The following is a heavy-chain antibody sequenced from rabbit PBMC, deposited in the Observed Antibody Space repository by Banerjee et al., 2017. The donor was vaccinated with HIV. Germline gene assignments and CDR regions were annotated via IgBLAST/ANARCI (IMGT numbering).Heavy chain of an antibody. CDR3: VRRAGYAGYGYAMKYYFNL. D-gene: IGHD6-1*01. CDR2: IDPVFGST. CDR1: GFDFSSYG. Sequence: QEQLVESGGGLVQPGGSLKLSCKASGFDFSSYGVSWVRQAPGKGLEWIGYIDPVFGSTYYASWVNGRFTISSHNAQNTLYLQLNSLTAADTATYFCVRRAGYAGYGYAMKYYFNLWGPGTLVTVS. V-gene: IGHV1S47*01. J-gene: IGHJ4*01.